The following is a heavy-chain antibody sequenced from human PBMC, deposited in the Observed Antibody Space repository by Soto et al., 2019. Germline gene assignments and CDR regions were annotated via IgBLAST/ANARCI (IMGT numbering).Heavy chain of an antibody. V-gene: IGHV7-4-1*01. D-gene: IGHD2-2*01. J-gene: IGHJ6*02. Sequence: QVQLVQSGSELKKPGASVKVSCKASGYTFTSYAMNWVRQAPGQGLEWMGWINTNTGNPTYAQGFTGRFVFSLDTSVSTADLQIFRLEAEDTAMYYCERADRRSTSPRLSMDVWGQGTTFTVSS. CDR1: GYTFTSYA. CDR2: INTNTGNP. CDR3: ERADRRSTSPRLSMDV.